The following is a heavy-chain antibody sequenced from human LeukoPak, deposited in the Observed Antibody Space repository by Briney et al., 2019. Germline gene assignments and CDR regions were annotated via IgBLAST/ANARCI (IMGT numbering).Heavy chain of an antibody. Sequence: PGGSLRLSCAPSGFTFSSYAMSWVRQAPGKGLEWVGRIKSKTDGGTTDYAAPVKGRFTISRDDSKNTLNLQMNSLKTEDTAVYYCTPSIAVAGSLDYWGQGTLVTVSS. V-gene: IGHV3-15*01. D-gene: IGHD6-19*01. J-gene: IGHJ4*02. CDR2: IKSKTDGGTT. CDR1: GFTFSSYA. CDR3: TPSIAVAGSLDY.